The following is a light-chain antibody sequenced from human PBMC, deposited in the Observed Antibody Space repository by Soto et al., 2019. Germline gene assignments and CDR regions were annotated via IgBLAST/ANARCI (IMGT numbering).Light chain of an antibody. V-gene: IGLV2-14*01. CDR3: NSYSSSSTPYV. J-gene: IGLJ1*01. CDR1: SSDVGGYNS. Sequence: QAVVTQPASVSGSPGQSITISCTGTSSDVGGYNSVSWYQQHPGKAPKLMIYDVSNRPSGVSNRFSGSKSGNTASLTISGLQAEDEAEYYCNSYSSSSTPYVSGTGTKLTVL. CDR2: DVS.